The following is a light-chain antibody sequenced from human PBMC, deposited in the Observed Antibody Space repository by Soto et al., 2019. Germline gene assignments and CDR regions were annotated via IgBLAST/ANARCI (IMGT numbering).Light chain of an antibody. Sequence: ESVLTQSPGTLSLSPGERATLSCRASQSISSNLAWYQQKPGRAPRLLIYDSSTRASGVPDRFDGGGSGTDFTLTITSLEPEDSAVYYCQQYARSSWTFGQGTKV. J-gene: IGKJ1*01. V-gene: IGKV3-20*01. CDR3: QQYARSSWT. CDR1: QSISSN. CDR2: DSS.